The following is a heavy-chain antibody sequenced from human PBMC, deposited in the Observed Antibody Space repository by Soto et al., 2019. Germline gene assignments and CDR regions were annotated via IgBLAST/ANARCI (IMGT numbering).Heavy chain of an antibody. D-gene: IGHD3-22*01. CDR2: ISSSSSYT. CDR3: AKGPRYYDSSGYSDY. V-gene: IGHV3-11*06. Sequence: GGSLRVSCAASGFTFSDYYMSWIRQAPGKGLEWVSYISSSSSYTNYADSVKGRFTISRDNAKNSLYLQMNSLRAEDTAVYYCAKGPRYYDSSGYSDYWGQGTLVTVSS. J-gene: IGHJ4*02. CDR1: GFTFSDYY.